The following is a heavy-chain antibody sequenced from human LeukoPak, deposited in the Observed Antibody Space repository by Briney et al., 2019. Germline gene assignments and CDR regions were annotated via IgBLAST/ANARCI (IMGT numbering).Heavy chain of an antibody. Sequence: GGPLRLSCAASGNYWMHWVRQAPGKGLVWVSHINSDGSWTSYADSVKGRFTISKDNAKNTVYLQMNNLRAEDTAVYYCVSFYEAYWGRGTLVTVSS. CDR2: INSDGSWT. D-gene: IGHD2/OR15-2a*01. J-gene: IGHJ4*02. CDR3: VSFYEAY. V-gene: IGHV3-74*01. CDR1: GNYW.